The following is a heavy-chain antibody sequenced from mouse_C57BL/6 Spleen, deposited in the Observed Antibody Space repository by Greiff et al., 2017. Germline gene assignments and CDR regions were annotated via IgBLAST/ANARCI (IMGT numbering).Heavy chain of an antibody. J-gene: IGHJ2*01. D-gene: IGHD2-5*01. Sequence: QVQLQQSGAELVRPGTSVKVSCKASGYAFTNYLIEWVKQRPGQGLEWIGVINPGSGGTNYNEKFKGKATLTAAKSSSTAYMQLSSLTSEDSAVYFCARSGNYTNHGDYWGQGTTLTVSS. CDR2: INPGSGGT. V-gene: IGHV1-54*01. CDR3: ARSGNYTNHGDY. CDR1: GYAFTNYL.